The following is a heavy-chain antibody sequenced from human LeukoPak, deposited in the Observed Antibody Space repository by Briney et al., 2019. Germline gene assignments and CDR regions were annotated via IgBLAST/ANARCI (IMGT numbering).Heavy chain of an antibody. D-gene: IGHD1-7*01. V-gene: IGHV3-11*01. CDR1: GFTFSDYY. Sequence: GGSLRLSCAASGFTFSDYYMSWIRQAPGKGLERVSYISSSGSTIYYADSVKGRFTIARDNAKNSLYLQMNSLRAEDTAVYYCARGGITGATVNGDWFGPWGQGTLVTVSS. CDR2: ISSSGSTI. J-gene: IGHJ5*02. CDR3: ARGGITGATVNGDWFGP.